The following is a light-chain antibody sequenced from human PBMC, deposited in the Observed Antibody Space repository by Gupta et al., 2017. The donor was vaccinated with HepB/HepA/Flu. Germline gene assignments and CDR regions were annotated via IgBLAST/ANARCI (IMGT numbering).Light chain of an antibody. V-gene: IGLV2-18*02. CDR2: EVS. J-gene: IGLJ1*01. CDR1: RGDFGGYNR. CDR3: SSYTRGDTLV. Sequence: QSALTQPPSVSGCTGPHDTISCTGGRGDFGGYNRVSRYHQSPGTAPKVLIYEVSNRPSGVPDRFSGSKSGNTASLTISGLHIEDEGDYYCSSYTRGDTLVFGSGTKFTVL.